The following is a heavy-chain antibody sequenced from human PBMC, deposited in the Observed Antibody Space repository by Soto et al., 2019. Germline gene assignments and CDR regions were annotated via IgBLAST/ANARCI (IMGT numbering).Heavy chain of an antibody. CDR2: IFPGDAET. J-gene: IGHJ6*02. D-gene: IGHD5-12*01. Sequence: GESLKISCQGSGYNFATHWIGWVRHKAGKGLEWMGIIFPGDAETRYSPSFQGHITISADKSLSIAYLRWSSLKASDTGMYYCATPGGFGMDVWGQGTRVTVSS. CDR1: GYNFATHW. V-gene: IGHV5-51*01. CDR3: ATPGGFGMDV.